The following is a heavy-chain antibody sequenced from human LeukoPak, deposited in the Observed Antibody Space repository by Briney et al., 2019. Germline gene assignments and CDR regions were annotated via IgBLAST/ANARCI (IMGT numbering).Heavy chain of an antibody. CDR3: ARGGEQAFDP. D-gene: IGHD1/OR15-1a*01. CDR1: GFTFSSYA. V-gene: IGHV3-30*01. CDR2: ISYDGSNK. Sequence: PGGSLRLSCAASGFTFSSYAMHWVRQAPGKGLEWVAVISYDGSNKYYADSVKGRLTISRDNSKNTLYLQMNSLRAEDTAVYYCARGGEQAFDPWGQGTLVTVSS. J-gene: IGHJ5*02.